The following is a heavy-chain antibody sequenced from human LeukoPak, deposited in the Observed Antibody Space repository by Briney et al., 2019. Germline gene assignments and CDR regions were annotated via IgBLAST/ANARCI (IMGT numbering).Heavy chain of an antibody. CDR3: ARDRGYSGSYLGAFDY. J-gene: IGHJ4*02. CDR2: IWYDGSNK. Sequence: GGSLRLSCAASGFTFSSYGMHWVRQAPGKGLEWVAVIWYDGSNKYYADSAKGRFTISRDNSKNTLYLQMNSLRAEDTAVYYCARDRGYSGSYLGAFDYWGQGTQVTVSS. V-gene: IGHV3-33*01. CDR1: GFTFSSYG. D-gene: IGHD1-26*01.